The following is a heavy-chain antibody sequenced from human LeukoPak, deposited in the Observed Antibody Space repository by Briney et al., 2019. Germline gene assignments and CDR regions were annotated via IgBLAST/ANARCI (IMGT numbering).Heavy chain of an antibody. CDR2: ISSSASAI. D-gene: IGHD2-21*02. Sequence: GGSLRLSCAASGFTLRSYTMNWVRQAPGKGLEWVSYISSSASAIYYADSVKGRFTISRDNAKSSLFLQMNSLRAEDTAVYYCAREVDCGGACYLHFDYWGQGTLVTVSS. J-gene: IGHJ4*02. CDR1: GFTLRSYT. CDR3: AREVDCGGACYLHFDY. V-gene: IGHV3-48*04.